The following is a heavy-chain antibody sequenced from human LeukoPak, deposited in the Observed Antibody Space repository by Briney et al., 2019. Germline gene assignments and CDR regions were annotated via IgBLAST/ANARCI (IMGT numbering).Heavy chain of an antibody. J-gene: IGHJ4*02. V-gene: IGHV3-66*01. CDR2: IYSGGST. D-gene: IGHD4-17*01. CDR3: ARGSAVTHFDY. CDR1: GFTVSSNY. Sequence: GGSLRLSCAASGFTVSSNYMSWVRQAPGKGLEWVSVIYSGGSTYYADSVKGRFTISRDNSKNTLYLQMNSLRAEDTAVYYCARGSAVTHFDYWGQGTLVTVSS.